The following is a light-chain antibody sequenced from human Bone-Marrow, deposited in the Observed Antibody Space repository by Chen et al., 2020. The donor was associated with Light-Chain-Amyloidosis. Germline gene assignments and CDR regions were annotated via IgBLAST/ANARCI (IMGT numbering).Light chain of an antibody. J-gene: IGLJ2*01. CDR1: DLPTKY. V-gene: IGLV3-25*03. CDR3: QSADSSGTYEVI. CDR2: RDT. Sequence: SYELTQPPSVSVSPGQTARITCSGDDLPTKYAYWYQQKPGQAPVLVIHRDTERPSGISERFSDSSSGTTATSTISGVQAEDEADYHCQSADSSGTYEVIFGGGTKLTVL.